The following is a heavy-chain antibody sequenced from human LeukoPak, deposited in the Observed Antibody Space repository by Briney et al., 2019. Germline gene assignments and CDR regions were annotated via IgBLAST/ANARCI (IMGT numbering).Heavy chain of an antibody. CDR2: IYYSGST. J-gene: IGHJ4*02. V-gene: IGHV4-39*01. Sequence: SETLSLTCTVSGDSISSSSYYWGWIRQPPGKGLEWIGSIYYSGSTYYNPSLKSRVTISVDTSKNQFSLKLSSVTAADTAVYYCARRINSSSWLRGAYFDYWGQGTLVTVSS. D-gene: IGHD6-13*01. CDR1: GDSISSSSYY. CDR3: ARRINSSSWLRGAYFDY.